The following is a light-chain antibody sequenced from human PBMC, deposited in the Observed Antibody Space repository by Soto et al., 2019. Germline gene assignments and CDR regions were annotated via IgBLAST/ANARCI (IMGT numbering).Light chain of an antibody. V-gene: IGKV3-15*01. J-gene: IGKJ2*01. CDR2: GAS. CDR1: QSVSSN. Sequence: EIVMTQSPATLSVSPGERATLSCRASQSVSSNLAWYQQKPGQPPSLLIYGASPRATAIPARFSGSGSGTEFTLSISSLQSEDFAVYYWQQYNNLYTFGQGTRLEIK. CDR3: QQYNNLYT.